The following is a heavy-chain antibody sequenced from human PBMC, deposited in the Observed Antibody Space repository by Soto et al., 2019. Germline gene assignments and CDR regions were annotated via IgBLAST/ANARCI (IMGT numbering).Heavy chain of an antibody. CDR1: GFTFSSYW. V-gene: IGHV3-74*01. CDR3: AREEVVGYSYGYYYYYGMDV. Sequence: GGSLRLSCAASGFTFSSYWMHWVRQAPGKGLVWVSRINSDGSSTSYADSVKGRFTISRDNAKTTLYLQMNSLRAEDTAVYYCAREEVVGYSYGYYYYYGMDVWGQVTTVTVSS. J-gene: IGHJ6*02. D-gene: IGHD5-18*01. CDR2: INSDGSST.